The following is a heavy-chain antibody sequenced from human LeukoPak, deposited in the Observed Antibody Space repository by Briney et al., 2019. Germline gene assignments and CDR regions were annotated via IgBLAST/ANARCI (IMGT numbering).Heavy chain of an antibody. CDR3: ARDPDDYGDYSYFDY. D-gene: IGHD4-17*01. Sequence: GGSLRVSCAASGFTFSNYAMHWVRQAPGKGLEWVAVIWYDGSNKYYADSVKGRFTISRDNSKNTLFLQMNSLRAEDTAVYYCARDPDDYGDYSYFDYWGQGTLVTVSS. CDR1: GFTFSNYA. J-gene: IGHJ4*02. V-gene: IGHV3-33*08. CDR2: IWYDGSNK.